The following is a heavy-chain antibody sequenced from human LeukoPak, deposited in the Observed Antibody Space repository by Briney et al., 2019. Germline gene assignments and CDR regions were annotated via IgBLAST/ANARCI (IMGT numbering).Heavy chain of an antibody. D-gene: IGHD3-10*01. CDR3: AKDLYSRRMNYYGSGSYFAS. CDR2: IIPIFGTA. V-gene: IGHV1-69*05. Sequence: SVKVSCKASGGTFSSYAISWVRQAPGQGLEWMGGIIPIFGTANYAQKLLGRVTMTIDTSTSTAYMELRSLRSDDTAVYYCAKDLYSRRMNYYGSGSYFASWGQGTLVTVSS. J-gene: IGHJ4*02. CDR1: GGTFSSYA.